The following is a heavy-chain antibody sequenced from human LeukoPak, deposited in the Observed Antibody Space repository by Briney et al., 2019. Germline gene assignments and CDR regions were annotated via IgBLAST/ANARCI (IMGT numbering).Heavy chain of an antibody. CDR2: ISAYNGNT. V-gene: IGHV1-18*04. J-gene: IGHJ4*02. D-gene: IGHD6-19*01. CDR3: ARARYSSGWYRNDDFDY. Sequence: ASVKVSCKASGYTFTGYYMHWVRQAPGQGLEWMGWISAYNGNTNYAQKLQGRVTMTTDTSTSTAYMELRSLRSDDTAVYYCARARYSSGWYRNDDFDYWGQGTLVTVSS. CDR1: GYTFTGYY.